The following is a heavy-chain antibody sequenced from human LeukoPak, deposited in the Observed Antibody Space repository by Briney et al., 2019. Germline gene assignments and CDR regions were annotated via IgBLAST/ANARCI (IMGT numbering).Heavy chain of an antibody. J-gene: IGHJ4*02. CDR2: ISAYNGNT. Sequence: GASVKVSCKASGYTFTRYGISWVRQAPGQGLEWMGGISAYNGNTNYAQKLQGRVTMTTDTSTSTAYMELRSLRSDDTAVYYCARTPNYGDLYYFDYWGQGTLVTVSS. CDR1: GYTFTRYG. D-gene: IGHD4-17*01. V-gene: IGHV1-18*01. CDR3: ARTPNYGDLYYFDY.